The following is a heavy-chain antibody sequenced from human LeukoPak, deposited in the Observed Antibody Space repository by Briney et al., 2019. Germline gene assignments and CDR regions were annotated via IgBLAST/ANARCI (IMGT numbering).Heavy chain of an antibody. CDR2: IIPIFGTA. CDR1: GGTFSSYA. V-gene: IGHV1-69*05. D-gene: IGHD2-2*02. Sequence: SVKVSCKASGGTFSSYAISWVRQALGQGLEWMGRIIPIFGTANYAQKFQGRVTITTDESTSTAYMELSSLRSEDTAVYYCARGDIVVVPAAIGGADYYYYYMDVWGKGTTVTVSS. CDR3: ARGDIVVVPAAIGGADYYYYYMDV. J-gene: IGHJ6*03.